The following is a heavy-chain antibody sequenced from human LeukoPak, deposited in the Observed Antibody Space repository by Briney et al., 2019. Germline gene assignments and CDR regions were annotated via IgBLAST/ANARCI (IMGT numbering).Heavy chain of an antibody. J-gene: IGHJ5*02. D-gene: IGHD6-13*01. CDR2: FDPEDGET. CDR1: GYTLTELS. CDR3: ATFSLGGIAAAGTWRRRRPNWFDP. V-gene: IGHV1-24*01. Sequence: GASVKVSCKVSGYTLTELSMHWVRQAPGKGLEWMGGFDPEDGETIYAQKSQGRVTMTEDTSTDTAYMELSSLRSEDTAVYYCATFSLGGIAAAGTWRRRRPNWFDPWGQGTLVTVSS.